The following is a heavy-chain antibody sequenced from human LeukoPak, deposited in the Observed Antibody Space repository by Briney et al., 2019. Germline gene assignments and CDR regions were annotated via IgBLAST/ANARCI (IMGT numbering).Heavy chain of an antibody. D-gene: IGHD6-19*01. CDR2: ISSSSSYI. CDR3: ARSPRKIAVAGSGTDY. J-gene: IGHJ4*02. CDR1: GFTFSSYS. Sequence: PGGSLRLSCAASGFTFSSYSMNWVRQAPGKGLEWVSSISSSSSYIYYADSVKGRFTISRDNAKNSLYLQMNSLRAEDTAVYYCARSPRKIAVAGSGTDYWGQGTLVTVSS. V-gene: IGHV3-21*01.